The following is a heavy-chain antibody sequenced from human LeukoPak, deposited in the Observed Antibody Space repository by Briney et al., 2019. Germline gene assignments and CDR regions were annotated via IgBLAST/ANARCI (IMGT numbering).Heavy chain of an antibody. CDR3: AREAGYVMEPDYYYGMDV. CDR2: VSYSGST. D-gene: IGHD5-12*01. Sequence: SETLSLTCTVSGASISSHSWSWIRQPPGKGLEWIGYVSYSGSTNYNPSLKSWVTISEDTSKNQFSLRLTSVTAADTAVYFCAREAGYVMEPDYYYGMDVWGQGTAVAVSS. CDR1: GASISSHS. J-gene: IGHJ6*02. V-gene: IGHV4-59*11.